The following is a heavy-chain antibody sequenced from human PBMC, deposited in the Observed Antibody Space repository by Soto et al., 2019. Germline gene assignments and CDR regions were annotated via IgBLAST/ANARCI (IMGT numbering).Heavy chain of an antibody. CDR1: GFTLGRYG. Sequence: GGSLRLSCAASGFTLGRYGMSWVRQAPGKGLEWVSAVSPNGQGIYYADSVRGRFTISRDFSKNTVFLHMDSLRAEDTAVYYCAKDRDYPRDYFHYWGQGALVTVSS. J-gene: IGHJ4*02. D-gene: IGHD3-10*01. V-gene: IGHV3-23*01. CDR2: VSPNGQGI. CDR3: AKDRDYPRDYFHY.